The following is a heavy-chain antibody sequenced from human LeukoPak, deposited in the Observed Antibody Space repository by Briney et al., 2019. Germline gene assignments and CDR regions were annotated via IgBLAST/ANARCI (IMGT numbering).Heavy chain of an antibody. V-gene: IGHV3-30*04. CDR1: GFTLSDYN. D-gene: IGHD2-15*01. CDR2: ISYDGSNQ. Sequence: GGSLRLSCAASGFTLSDYNMHWVREAPGKGLEWVAVISYDGSNQYYADSVKGRFTIYRDNSKTTLYLQMNRLRAEDTAVYYCARDQRGFCSGSSCLGSTFDYWGQGTLVTVSS. J-gene: IGHJ4*02. CDR3: ARDQRGFCSGSSCLGSTFDY.